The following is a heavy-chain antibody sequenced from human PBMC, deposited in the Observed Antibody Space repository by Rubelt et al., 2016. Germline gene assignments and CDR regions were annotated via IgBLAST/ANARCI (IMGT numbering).Heavy chain of an antibody. V-gene: IGHV3-15*01. CDR2: IKSKTDGGTT. D-gene: IGHD6-6*01. J-gene: IGHJ3*01. CDR3: TNASPSIAVGGPAVNDAFDV. Sequence: GKGLEWVGRIKSKTDGGTTDYAAPVKGRFTISRDDSKNTLYLQMNSLKTEDTAVYYCTNASPSIAVGGPAVNDAFDVWGQGTMVTVSS.